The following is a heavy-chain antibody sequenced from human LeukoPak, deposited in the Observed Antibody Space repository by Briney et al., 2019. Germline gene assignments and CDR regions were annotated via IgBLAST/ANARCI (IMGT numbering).Heavy chain of an antibody. CDR1: GFTFDGYS. CDR2: IDWNSGSI. CDR3: AKDFSFAATSYYFDF. D-gene: IGHD2-15*01. V-gene: IGHV3-9*01. Sequence: GRSLRLSCAASGFTFDGYSMHWVRHAPGKGLEWLSGIDWNSGSIGYADSVKGRFTISRDNAKNSLYLQMNSLRADDTAFYYCAKDFSFAATSYYFDFWGRGTLVTVSS. J-gene: IGHJ4*02.